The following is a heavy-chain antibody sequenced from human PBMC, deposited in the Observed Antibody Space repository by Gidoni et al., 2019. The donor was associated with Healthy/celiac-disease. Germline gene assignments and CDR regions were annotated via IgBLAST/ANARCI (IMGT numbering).Heavy chain of an antibody. D-gene: IGHD1-26*01. J-gene: IGHJ3*02. V-gene: IGHV1-18*04. CDR3: ARDWFPGGGYDRGLNSGSPESDAFDI. CDR2: ISAYHGNT. CDR1: GYTSTSYG. Sequence: QAQLVQSGAEVKKPGASVKVSCKASGYTSTSYGISWVRQAPGQGLEWMGWISAYHGNTNYAQKLQGRVTMTTDTSTSTAYMERRSLRSDDTAVYYCARDWFPGGGYDRGLNSGSPESDAFDIWGQGTMVTVSS.